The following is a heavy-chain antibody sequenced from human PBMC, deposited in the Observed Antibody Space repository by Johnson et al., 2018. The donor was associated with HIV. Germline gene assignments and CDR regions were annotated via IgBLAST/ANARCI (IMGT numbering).Heavy chain of an antibody. CDR3: AKNLGYSYGSPDAFDI. Sequence: VESGGGVVRPGGSLRLSCAASGFTVSSTYMSWVRQAPGKGLEWLSVLYSDGRTYYADSVKGQFTTSRDNSKNTLYLQMNSLRAEDTAVYYCAKNLGYSYGSPDAFDIWGQGTMVTVSS. CDR2: LYSDGRT. J-gene: IGHJ3*02. CDR1: GFTVSSTY. V-gene: IGHV3-53*01. D-gene: IGHD5-18*01.